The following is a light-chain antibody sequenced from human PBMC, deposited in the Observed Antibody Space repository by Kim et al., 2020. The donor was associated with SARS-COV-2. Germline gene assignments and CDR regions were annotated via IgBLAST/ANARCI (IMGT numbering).Light chain of an antibody. Sequence: VTSSCSTSSGSIASDYVSWYQQRQGSAPATVIYDDNHRPSGVPDRFSGSIDSSSNSASLTISGLKTEDEADYYCKSYVSSGRVFGGGTQLTVL. CDR3: KSYVSSGRV. CDR1: SGSIASDY. CDR2: DDN. V-gene: IGLV6-57*02. J-gene: IGLJ3*02.